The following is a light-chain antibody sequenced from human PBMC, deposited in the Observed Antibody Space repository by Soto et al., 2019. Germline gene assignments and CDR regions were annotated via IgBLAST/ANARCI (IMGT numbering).Light chain of an antibody. CDR3: QVWFSSSDHPV. J-gene: IGLJ3*02. CDR1: NSGSKA. V-gene: IGLV3-12*02. Sequence: SYELTQPHSVSVSTAQMASITCGGDNSGSKAVHWSQQKQGQDPLLVIYSDSFRPSGIPERFSGSNQGNTATRTTSRIEAGDDADDYCQVWFSSSDHPVFGGGTKLTVL. CDR2: SDS.